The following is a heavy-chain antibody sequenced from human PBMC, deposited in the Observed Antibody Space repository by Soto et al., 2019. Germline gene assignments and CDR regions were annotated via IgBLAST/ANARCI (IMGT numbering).Heavy chain of an antibody. CDR1: GFTLSNYA. D-gene: IGHD3-10*01. Sequence: GGSLRLSCAASGFTLSNYAMSWVRQAPGKGLEWVSVISGSGGSTYYADSVKGRFTISRDNSKNTLYLQMNSLRAEDTAIYYCAKAGAIHYYGMDVWGQGTTVTVSS. V-gene: IGHV3-23*01. J-gene: IGHJ6*02. CDR3: AKAGAIHYYGMDV. CDR2: ISGSGGST.